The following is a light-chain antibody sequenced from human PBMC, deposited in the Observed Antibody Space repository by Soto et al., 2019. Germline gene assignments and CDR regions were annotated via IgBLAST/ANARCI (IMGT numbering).Light chain of an antibody. V-gene: IGLV2-14*03. CDR2: DVR. CDR1: SSDVGAYDH. Sequence: QSVLTQPSSMSGSPGQSITISCTGTSSDVGAYDHVSWHQQRPGRAPKVLIYDVRIRPSEVSNRFSGSKSGDTASLTISGHHAEDEAIYYCASKTTSSTVLFGGGTKLTVL. J-gene: IGLJ2*01. CDR3: ASKTTSSTVL.